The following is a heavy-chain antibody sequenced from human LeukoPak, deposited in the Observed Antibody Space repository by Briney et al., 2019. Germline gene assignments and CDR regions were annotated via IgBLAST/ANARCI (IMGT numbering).Heavy chain of an antibody. V-gene: IGHV3-23*01. CDR2: ISGSGGST. CDR1: GFTFSSYA. CDR3: AKDMALVLPTKRSYFDY. Sequence: GGSLRVSCAATGFTFSSYAMSWVRQAPGKGLEWVSAISGSGGSTYYADSVKGRFTISRDNSKNTLYLQTNSLRAEDTVVYYCAKDMALVLPTKRSYFDYWGQGTLVTVSS. D-gene: IGHD3-9*01. J-gene: IGHJ4*02.